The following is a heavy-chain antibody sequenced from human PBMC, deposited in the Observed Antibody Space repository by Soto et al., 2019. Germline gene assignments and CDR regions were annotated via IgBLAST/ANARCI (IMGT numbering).Heavy chain of an antibody. J-gene: IGHJ6*02. CDR2: IIPIFGTA. CDR3: ARGSGAYYYYGMDV. Sequence: GASVKVSCKASGGTFSSYAISWVRQAPGQGVEWMGGIIPIFGTANYAQKFQGRVTITADESTSTAYMELSSLRSEDTAVYYCARGSGAYYYYGMDVWGQGTTVTVSS. D-gene: IGHD3-3*01. CDR1: GGTFSSYA. V-gene: IGHV1-69*13.